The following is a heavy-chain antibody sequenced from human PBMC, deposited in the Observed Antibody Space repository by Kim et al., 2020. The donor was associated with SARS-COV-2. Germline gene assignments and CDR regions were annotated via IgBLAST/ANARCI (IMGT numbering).Heavy chain of an antibody. V-gene: IGHV3-23*01. CDR1: GFTFSSYA. Sequence: GGSLRLSCAASGFTFSSYAMSWVRQAPGKGLEWVSAISGSGGSTYYADSVKGRFTISRDNSKNTLYLQMNSLRAKDTAVYYCAKGDGDYYYYYGMDVWGQGTTVTVSS. CDR3: AKGDGDYYYYYGMDV. J-gene: IGHJ6*02. CDR2: ISGSGGST. D-gene: IGHD4-17*01.